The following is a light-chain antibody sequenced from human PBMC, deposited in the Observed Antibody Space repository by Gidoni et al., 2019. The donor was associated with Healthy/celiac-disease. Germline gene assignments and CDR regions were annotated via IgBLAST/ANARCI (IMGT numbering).Light chain of an antibody. CDR3: QQRSNWPALT. J-gene: IGKJ4*01. CDR2: DAS. V-gene: IGKV3-11*01. Sequence: DIVLTQSPATLSLSPGEIATLSCRASQSVSSYLAWYQQKPGQAPRLLIYDASNRSTGIPARFSGSGSGTDFTLTISSLEPEDFAVYYCQQRSNWPALTFXGXTKVEIK. CDR1: QSVSSY.